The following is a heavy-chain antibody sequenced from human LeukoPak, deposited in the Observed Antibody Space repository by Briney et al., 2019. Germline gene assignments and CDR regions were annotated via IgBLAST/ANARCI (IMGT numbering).Heavy chain of an antibody. J-gene: IGHJ4*02. CDR2: ITGSGGST. CDR1: GLTFNLYA. V-gene: IGHV3-23*01. Sequence: GGSLRLSCVASGLTFNLYAMTWVRQAPGKGLEWVSVITGSGGSTYYADSVKGRFTISRDNSKNTLYLQMNSLRAEDTAVYYCAKGYYSGTSFDYWGQGTLVTVCS. CDR3: AKGYYSGTSFDY. D-gene: IGHD3-10*01.